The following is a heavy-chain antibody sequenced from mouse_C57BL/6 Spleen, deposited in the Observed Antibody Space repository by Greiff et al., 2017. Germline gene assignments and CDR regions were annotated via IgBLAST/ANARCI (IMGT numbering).Heavy chain of an antibody. V-gene: IGHV7-1*01. D-gene: IGHD2-14*01. J-gene: IGHJ4*01. CDR3: AREVPDYAMDY. CDR2: SRNKANDYTT. CDR1: GFTFSDFY. Sequence: EVQLVESGGGLVQSGRSLRLSCATSGFTFSDFYMEWVRQAPGKGLEWIAASRNKANDYTTEYSATVKGRFIVSRDTSPSIIYLQINALRAEDTAIYYCAREVPDYAMDYWGQGTSVTVSS.